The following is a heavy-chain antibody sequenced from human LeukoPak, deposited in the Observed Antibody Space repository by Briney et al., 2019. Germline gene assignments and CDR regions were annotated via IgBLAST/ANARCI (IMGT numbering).Heavy chain of an antibody. D-gene: IGHD1-26*01. V-gene: IGHV3-48*01. CDR2: INGGGSPI. Sequence: GGSLRLSCAASGFTFSRDSMNWVRQAPGKGLEWVSYINGGGSPIFYADSVRGRFTISRDNAKNSVSLQMNSLRAEDTAVYYCARFLATWDRYYMDVWGKGTTVSVSS. CDR3: ARFLATWDRYYMDV. CDR1: GFTFSRDS. J-gene: IGHJ6*03.